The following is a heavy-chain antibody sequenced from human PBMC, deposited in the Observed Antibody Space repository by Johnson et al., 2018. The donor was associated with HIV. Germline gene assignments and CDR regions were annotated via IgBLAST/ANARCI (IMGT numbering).Heavy chain of an antibody. Sequence: EVQLVESGGGLVQPGGSLRLSCAASGFTFSNYWMSWVRQAPGKGLEWLANIKEDGSEDYYVDSLKGRFTISRDNAQNSLYLQMDSLRADDSAVYYCARDGVYSSPHDAFDIWGQGTKVTVSS. V-gene: IGHV3-7*05. J-gene: IGHJ3*02. CDR2: IKEDGSED. CDR3: ARDGVYSSPHDAFDI. D-gene: IGHD6-13*01. CDR1: GFTFSNYW.